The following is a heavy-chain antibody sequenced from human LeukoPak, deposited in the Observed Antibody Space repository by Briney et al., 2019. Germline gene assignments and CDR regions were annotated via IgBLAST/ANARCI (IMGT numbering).Heavy chain of an antibody. Sequence: ASVKVSCKASGYSFTTYGISWVRQAPGQGLEWMGWISANNGDTKYAQKFQGRITMTTDTSTSTAYMELRSLRSDDTAVYYCARDSLGGYGDYADYWGQGTLVTVSS. CDR1: GYSFTTYG. V-gene: IGHV1-18*01. D-gene: IGHD4-17*01. CDR2: ISANNGDT. J-gene: IGHJ4*02. CDR3: ARDSLGGYGDYADY.